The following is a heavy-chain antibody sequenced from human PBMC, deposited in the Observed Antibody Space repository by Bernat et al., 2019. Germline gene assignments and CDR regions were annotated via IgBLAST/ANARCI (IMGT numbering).Heavy chain of an antibody. J-gene: IGHJ6*02. CDR3: IAGHYGV. V-gene: IGHV3-15*07. Sequence: EAQLEESGGGLVNPGGSLRLSCVVSGFTVTDAWMNWVRQAPGKGLEWLGHIKSQTAGGTTDYAAPVRGRFIISRDGSKNTLYLQMDTLETEDTAVYYCIAGHYGVWGQGTTVTVSS. D-gene: IGHD3-16*01. CDR2: IKSQTAGGTT. CDR1: GFTVTDAW.